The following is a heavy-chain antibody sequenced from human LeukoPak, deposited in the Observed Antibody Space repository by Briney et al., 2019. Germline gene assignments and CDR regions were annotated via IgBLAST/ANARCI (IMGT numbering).Heavy chain of an antibody. Sequence: ASVKVSCKASGYTFTGYYMHWVRQAPGQVLEWMGWINPNSGGTNYAQKFQGRVTMTRDTSISTAYMELSRLRSDDTAVYYCARSGRGYYDSSGSNAFDIWGQGTMVTVSS. J-gene: IGHJ3*02. CDR1: GYTFTGYY. D-gene: IGHD3-22*01. CDR2: INPNSGGT. V-gene: IGHV1-2*02. CDR3: ARSGRGYYDSSGSNAFDI.